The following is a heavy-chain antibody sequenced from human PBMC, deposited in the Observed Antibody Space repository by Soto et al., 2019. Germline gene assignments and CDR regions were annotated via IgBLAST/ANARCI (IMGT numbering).Heavy chain of an antibody. CDR3: ATDFRLPDLGRYYYYGMDV. Sequence: SVKVSCKASGGTFSSYAISWVRQAPGQGLEWMGGIIPIFGTADYAQKFQGRVTITADESTSTAYMDLSSLRSEDTAVYYCATDFRLPDLGRYYYYGMDVWGQGTTVTVSS. CDR2: IIPIFGTA. J-gene: IGHJ6*02. CDR1: GGTFSSYA. V-gene: IGHV1-69*13. D-gene: IGHD4-17*01.